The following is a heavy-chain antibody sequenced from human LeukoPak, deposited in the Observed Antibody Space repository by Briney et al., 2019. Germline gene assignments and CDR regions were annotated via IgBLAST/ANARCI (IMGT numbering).Heavy chain of an antibody. CDR2: IYYSGST. CDR3: ARGVSRGYSYGRYYMDV. J-gene: IGHJ6*03. D-gene: IGHD5-18*01. V-gene: IGHV4-59*01. CDR1: GGPISSYY. Sequence: PSETLSLTCTVSGGPISSYYWSWIRQPPGKGLEWIGYIYYSGSTNNNPSLKSRVTISVDKSKNQISLKLSSVTAADTAVYYCARGVSRGYSYGRYYMDVWGKGTTVTVSS.